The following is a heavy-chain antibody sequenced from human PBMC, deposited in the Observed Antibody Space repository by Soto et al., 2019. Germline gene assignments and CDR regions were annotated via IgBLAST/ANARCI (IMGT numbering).Heavy chain of an antibody. CDR2: IYSSGGS. CDR1: GASVSSGDYS. J-gene: IGHJ4*02. D-gene: IGHD1-1*01. Sequence: QVQLQESGPGLVKPSQTLSLTCTVSGASVSSGDYSWSCIRQPPGKGLEWIGYIYSSGGSYYTPSLKGRLTISIDTSKNQFSLKLNSVTVADTAIYYCVGTGTTDDYWGRGTLVTVSS. CDR3: VGTGTTDDY. V-gene: IGHV4-30-4*01.